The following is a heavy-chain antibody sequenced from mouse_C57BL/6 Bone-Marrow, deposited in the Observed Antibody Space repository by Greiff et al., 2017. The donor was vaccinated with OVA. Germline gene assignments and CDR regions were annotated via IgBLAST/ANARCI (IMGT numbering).Heavy chain of an antibody. V-gene: IGHV1-78*01. J-gene: IGHJ4*01. D-gene: IGHD1-1*01. CDR3: ARGAITVVAYYYAMDY. CDR2: IYPRDGST. CDR1: GYTFTDHT. Sequence: VKLVESDAELVKPGASVKISCKVSGYTFTDHTIHWMKQRPEQGLEWIGYIYPRDGSTKYNEKFKGKATLTADKSSSTAYMQLNSLTSEDSAVYFCARGAITVVAYYYAMDYWGQGTSVTVSS.